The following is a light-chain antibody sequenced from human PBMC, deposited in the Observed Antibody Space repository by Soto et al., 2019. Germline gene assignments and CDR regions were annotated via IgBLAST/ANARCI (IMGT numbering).Light chain of an antibody. Sequence: DIQMPQSPSTLSASVGDRVTITCRASQSISSWLAWYQQKPGKAPKLLIYDASSLESGVPSRFSGSGSGTEFTLTISSLQPDDFATYYCQQYNSYPTFGQGTKLEIK. CDR2: DAS. CDR1: QSISSW. CDR3: QQYNSYPT. J-gene: IGKJ2*01. V-gene: IGKV1-5*01.